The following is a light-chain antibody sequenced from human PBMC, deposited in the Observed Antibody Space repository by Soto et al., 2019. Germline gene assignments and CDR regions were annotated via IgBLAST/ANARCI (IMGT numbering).Light chain of an antibody. CDR1: SSDIGSYNY. J-gene: IGLJ1*01. CDR3: NSYTSSSTFV. V-gene: IGLV2-14*01. Sequence: QTASVSGSPGQSITIPCTGTSSDIGSYNYVSWYQQHPGKAPKLMIYDVSNRPSGISNRFSGSKSGNTASLTISGLQAEDEADYYCNSYTSSSTFVFGTGTKLTVL. CDR2: DVS.